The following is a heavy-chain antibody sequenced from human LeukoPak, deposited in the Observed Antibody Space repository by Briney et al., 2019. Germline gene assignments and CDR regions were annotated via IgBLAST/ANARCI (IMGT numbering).Heavy chain of an antibody. CDR1: GYTFTDYN. CDR3: ARTGYYDSSGYSRGEYFQH. J-gene: IGHJ1*01. CDR2: IKPSGGDT. Sequence: GASVKVSCKTSGYTFTDYNLHWVRQAPGQRLEWMGIIKPSGGDTSYAQTFQGRVFMTRDTSTSTVYMELSSLKSEDTAVYYCARTGYYDSSGYSRGEYFQHWGQGTLVTVSS. V-gene: IGHV1-46*01. D-gene: IGHD3-22*01.